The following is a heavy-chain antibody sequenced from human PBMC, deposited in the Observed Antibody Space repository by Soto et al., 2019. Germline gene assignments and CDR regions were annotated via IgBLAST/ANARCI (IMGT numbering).Heavy chain of an antibody. V-gene: IGHV3-21*04. CDR2: ISPSSSFL. D-gene: IGHD2-2*02. Sequence: PGGSLRLSCAASGFSFRSYYMNWVRQAPGRGLEWVSSISPSSSFLNYADSVKGRFTISRDNAKSSVNLQMSSLRSDDTAVYYCARGVPAAISYYYYYDMDVWGQGTTVTVSS. CDR1: GFSFRSYY. J-gene: IGHJ6*02. CDR3: ARGVPAAISYYYYYDMDV.